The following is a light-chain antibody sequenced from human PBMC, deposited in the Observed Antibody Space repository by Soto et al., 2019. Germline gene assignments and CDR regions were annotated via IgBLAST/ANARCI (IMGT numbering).Light chain of an antibody. Sequence: EIVMTQSPATLSVSPGERAILSCRASQSVRRNLAWFQQKPGQAPRLLIYGASTRATGIPARFSGGGSETEFTLTISSLQSEDFAVYYCQQRTNWPPITCSQGTRLEIK. CDR3: QQRTNWPPIT. J-gene: IGKJ5*01. CDR1: QSVRRN. CDR2: GAS. V-gene: IGKV3-15*01.